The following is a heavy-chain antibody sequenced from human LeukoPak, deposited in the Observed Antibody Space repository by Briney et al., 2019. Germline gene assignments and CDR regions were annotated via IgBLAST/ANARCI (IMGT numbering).Heavy chain of an antibody. D-gene: IGHD3-3*01. Sequence: TTGGSLRLSCAASEFTFSSYNMNWVRQAPGKGLEWVSSISSSSKYIYYADSVRGRFTISRDNAKNSLYLQMNSLRAEDTAVYYCAREPFWSGYYSNLHFDYWGQGTLVTVSS. J-gene: IGHJ4*02. CDR3: AREPFWSGYYSNLHFDY. CDR2: ISSSSKYI. CDR1: EFTFSSYN. V-gene: IGHV3-21*01.